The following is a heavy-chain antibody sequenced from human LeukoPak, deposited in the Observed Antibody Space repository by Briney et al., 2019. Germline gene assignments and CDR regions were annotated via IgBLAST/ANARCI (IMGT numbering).Heavy chain of an antibody. CDR2: IYSRGST. D-gene: IGHD4-17*01. CDR3: ARASGDFIYFDY. CDR1: GGSISSGGYQ. V-gene: IGHV4-31*03. J-gene: IGHJ4*02. Sequence: SETLSLTCTVSGGSISSGGYQWSWIRQHPGKGLERIGYIYSRGSTYYNPSLTSRVTISLDTSKNEFSLKLRSVTAADTALYYCARASGDFIYFDYWGQGTLVTVSS.